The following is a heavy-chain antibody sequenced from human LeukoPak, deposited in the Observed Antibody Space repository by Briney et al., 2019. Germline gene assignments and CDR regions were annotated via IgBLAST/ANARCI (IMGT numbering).Heavy chain of an antibody. V-gene: IGHV4-31*09. CDR3: AGSPIGYGMDV. CDR1: GGSISSGGYY. Sequence: PSETLSLTCTVSGGSISSGGYYWSWIRQHPGKGLEWIGYIYYSGSTYYNPSLKSRVTISVDKSKNQFSLKLTSVTAADTAVYYCAGSPIGYGMDVWGQGTTVTVSS. CDR2: IYYSGST. J-gene: IGHJ6*02.